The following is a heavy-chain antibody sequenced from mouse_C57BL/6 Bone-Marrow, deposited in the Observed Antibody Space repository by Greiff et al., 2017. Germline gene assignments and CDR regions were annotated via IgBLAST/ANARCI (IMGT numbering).Heavy chain of an antibody. CDR1: GFSLTSYG. V-gene: IGHV2-5*01. J-gene: IGHJ4*01. CDR3: AKKGYDGYYDYAMDY. D-gene: IGHD2-3*01. Sequence: VKLVESGPGLVQPSQSLSITCTVSGFSLTSYGVHWVRQSPGKGLEWLGVIWRGGSTDYNAAFMSRLSITKDNSKSQVFFKMNSLQADDTAIYYCAKKGYDGYYDYAMDYWGQGTSVTVSS. CDR2: IWRGGST.